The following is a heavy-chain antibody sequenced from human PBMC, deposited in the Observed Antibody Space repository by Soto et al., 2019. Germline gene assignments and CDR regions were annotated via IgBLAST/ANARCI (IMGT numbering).Heavy chain of an antibody. CDR1: GFTFNNYA. CDR2: ISGSGGST. CDR3: AKDNAVYLVVPLI. J-gene: IGHJ4*02. V-gene: IGHV3-23*01. D-gene: IGHD2-8*02. Sequence: PGGSLRLSCAASGFTFNNYAMSWVRQAPGKGLEWVSAISGSGGSTYYADSVKGRFTISRDNSKNTLYLQMNSLRAEDTAVYYCAKDNAVYLVVPLIWGQGTLVTVSS.